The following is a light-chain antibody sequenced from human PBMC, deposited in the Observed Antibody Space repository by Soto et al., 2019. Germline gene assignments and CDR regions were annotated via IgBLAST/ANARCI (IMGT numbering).Light chain of an antibody. V-gene: IGKV4-1*01. J-gene: IGKJ2*01. Sequence: DIVMTQSPGSLAVSLGERATINCKSSQSVLYSSNNKNYLAWYQQRPGQPPTLLIYWASTRESGVPDRFSGSGSGTDFTLTITSLQAEDVAVYYCQQYESTPPTFGQGTKLEIK. CDR2: WAS. CDR1: QSVLYSSNNKNY. CDR3: QQYESTPPT.